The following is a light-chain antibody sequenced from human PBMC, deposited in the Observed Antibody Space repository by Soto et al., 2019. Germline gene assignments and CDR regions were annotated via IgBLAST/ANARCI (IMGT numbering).Light chain of an antibody. CDR3: AAWDDRLNGPV. V-gene: IGLV1-44*01. CDR1: RSNIGSNT. CDR2: SNN. Sequence: QSVLTQPPSASGTPGQRVTISCSGSRSNIGSNTVNWYQQLPGTAPKLLIFSNNQRHSGVPDRFSGSKSGSSASLAISGLQSEDEAHYHCAAWDDRLNGPVFGGGTKLTVL. J-gene: IGLJ2*01.